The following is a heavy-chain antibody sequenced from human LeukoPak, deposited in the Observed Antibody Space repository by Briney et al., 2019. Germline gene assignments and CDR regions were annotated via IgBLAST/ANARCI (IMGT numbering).Heavy chain of an antibody. V-gene: IGHV3-30*03. CDR3: ARDLDYYGSGSSGDAFDI. J-gene: IGHJ3*02. CDR2: ISHDGSNK. Sequence: GRSLRLSCAASGFTFSSYSIHWVRQAPGKGLEWVAVISHDGSNKYYADSVKGRFTISRDNSKNTLYLEMNSLRTEDTAVYYCARDLDYYGSGSSGDAFDIWGQGTMVTVSS. CDR1: GFTFSSYS. D-gene: IGHD3-10*01.